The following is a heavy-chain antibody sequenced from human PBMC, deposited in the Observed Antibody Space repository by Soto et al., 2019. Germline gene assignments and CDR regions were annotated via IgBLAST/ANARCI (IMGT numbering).Heavy chain of an antibody. CDR1: GGTFSSYA. J-gene: IGHJ5*02. Sequence: QVQLVQSGAEVKKPGSSVKVSCKASGGTFSSYAISWVRQAPGQGLEWMGGINAGNGNTKYSQKFQGRVTITRDTSASTAYMELSSLRSEDTAVYYCAREGGWTDNWFDPWGQGTLVTVSS. V-gene: IGHV1-3*01. CDR3: AREGGWTDNWFDP. D-gene: IGHD2-15*01. CDR2: INAGNGNT.